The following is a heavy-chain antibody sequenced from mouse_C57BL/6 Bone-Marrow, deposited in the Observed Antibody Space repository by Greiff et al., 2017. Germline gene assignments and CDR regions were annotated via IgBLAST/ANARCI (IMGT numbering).Heavy chain of an antibody. CDR3: AREDGSSSYYAMDY. Sequence: QVQLQQPGAELVKPGASVKLSCKASGYTFTRYWMQWVKQRPGQGLEWIGEIDPSDSYTNYNQKFKGKATLTVDTSSSTAYMQLSSLTSEDSAVYYCAREDGSSSYYAMDYWGQGTSVTVSS. CDR2: IDPSDSYT. J-gene: IGHJ4*01. D-gene: IGHD1-1*01. CDR1: GYTFTRYW. V-gene: IGHV1-50*01.